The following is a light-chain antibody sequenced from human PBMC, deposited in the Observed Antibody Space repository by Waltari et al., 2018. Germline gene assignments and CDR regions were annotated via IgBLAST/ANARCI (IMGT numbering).Light chain of an antibody. J-gene: IGKJ4*01. CDR3: QQYNDWPPLT. CDR1: QSVTSN. Sequence: EIVMTKSPATLSVSPGERATLSCRASQSVTSNLAWYQQIPGQSPRLLIYGASTRATGIPARFSGSGSGTEFTLTISSMQSEDFAVYYCQQYNDWPPLTFGGGTKVE. CDR2: GAS. V-gene: IGKV3-15*01.